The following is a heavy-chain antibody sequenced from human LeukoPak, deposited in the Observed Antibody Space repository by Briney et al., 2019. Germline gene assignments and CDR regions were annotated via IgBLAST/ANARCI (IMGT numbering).Heavy chain of an antibody. J-gene: IGHJ4*02. Sequence: GGSLRLSCAASGFTFSSYAMSWVRQAPGKGLEWVSYISSSGSTIYYADSVKGRFTISRDNAKNSLYLQMNSLRAEDTAVYYCARGLTGGDFLFDYWGQGTLVTVSS. CDR2: ISSSGSTI. CDR1: GFTFSSYA. CDR3: ARGLTGGDFLFDY. V-gene: IGHV3-48*04. D-gene: IGHD3-3*01.